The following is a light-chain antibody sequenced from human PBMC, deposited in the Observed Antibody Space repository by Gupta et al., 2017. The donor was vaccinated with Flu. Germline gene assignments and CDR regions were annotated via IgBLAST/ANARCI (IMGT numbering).Light chain of an antibody. CDR3: SAWDDSLSGWV. CDR1: SPNIGSNY. V-gene: IGLV1-47*01. Sequence: QSVLTPPPSASGTPGQRVTISCSGWSPNIGSNYVYWYQQLPGTAPKLLIYRNDQRPSGVPDRFSGSKSGTSASLAISGLRSEDEADYYCSAWDDSLSGWVFGGGTKVTVL. J-gene: IGLJ3*02. CDR2: RND.